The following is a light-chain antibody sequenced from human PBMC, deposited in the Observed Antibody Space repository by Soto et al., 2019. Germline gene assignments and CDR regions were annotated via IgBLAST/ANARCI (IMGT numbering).Light chain of an antibody. CDR3: QQYDSSTIT. J-gene: IGKJ5*01. CDR2: GAS. V-gene: IGKV3-20*01. Sequence: EIVFTQSPGTLSLSPGESATLSCRASQSVSSSFLAWYQQKAGQAPRLLIYGASRRATGIPDRFSGSGSGTDFTLTISRLEPEDFAVYYCQQYDSSTITFGQGTRLEIK. CDR1: QSVSSSF.